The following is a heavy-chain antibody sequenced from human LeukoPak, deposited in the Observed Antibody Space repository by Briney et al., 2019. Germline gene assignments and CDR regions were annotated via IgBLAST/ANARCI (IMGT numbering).Heavy chain of an antibody. D-gene: IGHD4-17*01. CDR3: ARPNGAYYGDYVLAVYYYYGMDV. CDR2: ISSGSSYT. Sequence: PGGSLRLSCAASGFTFSDYYMSWIRQAPGKGLEWVSYISSGSSYTKYADSVKGRFTISRDNSKNTLYLQMNSLRAEDTAVYYCARPNGAYYGDYVLAVYYYYGMDVWGQGTTVTVSS. J-gene: IGHJ6*02. V-gene: IGHV3-11*03. CDR1: GFTFSDYY.